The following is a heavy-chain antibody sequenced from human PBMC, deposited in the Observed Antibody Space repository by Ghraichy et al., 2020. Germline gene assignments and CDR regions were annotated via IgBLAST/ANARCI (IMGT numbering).Heavy chain of an antibody. D-gene: IGHD3-22*01. Sequence: SETLSLTCTVSGGSVSSGSYYWSWIRQPPGKGLEWIGCIYYSGSTNYNPSLKSRVTISVDTSKNQISLKLSSVTAADTAVYYCARDRYADGSGYYPLHDAFDIWGQGTMVTVSS. V-gene: IGHV4-61*01. CDR1: GGSVSSGSYY. J-gene: IGHJ3*02. CDR3: ARDRYADGSGYYPLHDAFDI. CDR2: IYYSGST.